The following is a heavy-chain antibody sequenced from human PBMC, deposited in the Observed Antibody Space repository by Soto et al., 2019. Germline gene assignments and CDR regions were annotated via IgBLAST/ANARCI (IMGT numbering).Heavy chain of an antibody. CDR3: AREGSYGWYDC. Sequence: QVQLVQSGAEVRKPGASVKVSCKASGYTFSSHGIIWVRQAPGQGFEWMGWISGYNGNAKYAQRFRCRVTMTTGTSTSTVYMDLRSLGSDDSAVYYCAREGSYGWYDCWGQGTLVTVSS. CDR1: GYTFSSHG. J-gene: IGHJ5*01. V-gene: IGHV1-18*01. CDR2: ISGYNGNA. D-gene: IGHD2-15*01.